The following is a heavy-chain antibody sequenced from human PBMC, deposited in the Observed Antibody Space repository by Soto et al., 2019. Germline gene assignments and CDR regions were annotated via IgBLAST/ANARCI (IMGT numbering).Heavy chain of an antibody. CDR2: IYWHDDK. CDR1: GFSLSTTGVG. Sequence: SGPTLVNPTQTLTLTCTFSGFSLSTTGVGVGWIRQPPGEALEWLALIYWHDDKRYSPSLKSRLTITKDTSKNQVVLTMTNMDPVDTATYYCAHRGGAAVGLYYFDYWGQGSLVTVS. D-gene: IGHD6-13*01. V-gene: IGHV2-5*01. J-gene: IGHJ4*02. CDR3: AHRGGAAVGLYYFDY.